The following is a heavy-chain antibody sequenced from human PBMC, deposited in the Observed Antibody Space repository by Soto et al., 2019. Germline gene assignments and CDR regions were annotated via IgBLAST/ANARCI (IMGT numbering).Heavy chain of an antibody. J-gene: IGHJ4*02. CDR2: TYYRSKWYN. CDR1: GDSVSSNSAA. V-gene: IGHV6-1*01. Sequence: SQTLSLTCAISGDSVSSNSAAWNWIRQSPSRGLEWLGRTYYRSKWYNDYAVSVKSRITINPDTSKNQFSLQLNPVTPEDTAVYYCARVYYDILTGYCNVFDYWGQGTLVTVSS. D-gene: IGHD3-9*01. CDR3: ARVYYDILTGYCNVFDY.